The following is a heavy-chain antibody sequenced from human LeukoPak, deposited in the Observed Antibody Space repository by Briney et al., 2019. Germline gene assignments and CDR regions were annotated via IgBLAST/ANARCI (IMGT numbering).Heavy chain of an antibody. J-gene: IGHJ4*02. D-gene: IGHD2-2*02. CDR3: ARMGSRDKYTYFDS. Sequence: ASVKVSCKASGGTFSSYAISWVRQAPGQGLEWMGRIIPILGIANYAQKFQGRVTITADKSTSTAYMELSSLRSEDTALYYCARMGSRDKYTYFDSWGQGTLVTVSS. CDR1: GGTFSSYA. CDR2: IIPILGIA. V-gene: IGHV1-69*04.